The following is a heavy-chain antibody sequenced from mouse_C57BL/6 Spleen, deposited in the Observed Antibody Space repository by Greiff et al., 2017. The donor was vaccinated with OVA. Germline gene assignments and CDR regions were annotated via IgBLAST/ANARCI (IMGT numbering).Heavy chain of an antibody. CDR1: GYSITSGYY. Sequence: EVKLMESGPGLVKPSQSLSLTCSVTGYSITSGYYWNWIRQFPGNKLEWMGYISYDGSNNYNPSLKNRISITRDTSKNQFFLKLNSVTTEDTATYDCASITTVVADWYFDVWGTGTTVTVSS. V-gene: IGHV3-6*01. D-gene: IGHD1-1*01. J-gene: IGHJ1*03. CDR3: ASITTVVADWYFDV. CDR2: ISYDGSN.